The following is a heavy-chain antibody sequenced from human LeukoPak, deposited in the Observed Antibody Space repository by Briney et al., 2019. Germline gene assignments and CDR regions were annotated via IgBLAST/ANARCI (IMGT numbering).Heavy chain of an antibody. CDR1: GFTFSSYA. D-gene: IGHD3-22*01. Sequence: PGGSLRLSCAASGFTFSSYAMNWVRQAPGKGPEWVSSITSSSSYIFHADSLKGRFTISRGNAKNSLFLQMNSLRAEDTAVYYCARVGDYYDSPGYYNFDYWGQGTLVSVSS. V-gene: IGHV3-21*01. CDR2: ITSSSSYI. CDR3: ARVGDYYDSPGYYNFDY. J-gene: IGHJ4*02.